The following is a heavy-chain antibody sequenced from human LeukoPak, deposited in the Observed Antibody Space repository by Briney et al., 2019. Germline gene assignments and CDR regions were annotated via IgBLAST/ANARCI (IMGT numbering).Heavy chain of an antibody. D-gene: IGHD5-12*01. V-gene: IGHV3-23*01. CDR3: AKDLRGYDMDFDY. J-gene: IGHJ4*02. CDR2: ISGSGIST. CDR1: GFTFGNFA. Sequence: GGSLSLSCAASGFTFGNFAMSWVRQAPGKGLEWVSSISGSGISTYYADSLKGRFTISRDNFKNTLFLQLNSLRAEDTAVYYCAKDLRGYDMDFDYWGQGTLVTVSS.